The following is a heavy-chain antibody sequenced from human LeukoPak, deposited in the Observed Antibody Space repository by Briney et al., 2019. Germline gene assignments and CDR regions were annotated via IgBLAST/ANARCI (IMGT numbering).Heavy chain of an antibody. J-gene: IGHJ4*02. CDR3: ARDGYSSGWYPV. CDR1: GGSISSSSYY. CDR2: IYYSGST. Sequence: PSETLSLTCTVSGGSISSSSYYWGWIRQPPGKGLEWIGSIYYSGSTYYNPSLKSRVTISVDTSKNQFSLKLSSVTAADTAVYYCARDGYSSGWYPVWGQGTLVTVSS. V-gene: IGHV4-39*07. D-gene: IGHD6-19*01.